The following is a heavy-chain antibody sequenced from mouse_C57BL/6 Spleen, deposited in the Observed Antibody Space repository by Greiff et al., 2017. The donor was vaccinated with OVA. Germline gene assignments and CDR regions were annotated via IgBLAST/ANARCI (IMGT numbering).Heavy chain of an antibody. D-gene: IGHD3-3*01. CDR1: GYAFSSSW. J-gene: IGHJ1*03. CDR3: ARSRDHEDFDV. V-gene: IGHV1-82*01. CDR2: LYPGDGDT. Sequence: QVQLKESGPELVKPGASVKISCKASGYAFSSSWMNWVKQRPGTGLEWIGRLYPGDGDTNYNGKFKGKATLTADKSSSTAYMQLSSLTSEDSAVYCCARSRDHEDFDVWGTGTTVTVSS.